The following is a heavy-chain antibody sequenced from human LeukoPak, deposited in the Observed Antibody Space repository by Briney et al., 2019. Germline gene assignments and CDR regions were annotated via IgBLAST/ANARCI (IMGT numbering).Heavy chain of an antibody. V-gene: IGHV3-30*03. J-gene: IGHJ4*02. D-gene: IGHD3-3*01. Sequence: GGSLRLSCAASGFTFSSYGMHWVRQAPGKGLEWVAVISYDGSNKYYADSVKGRFTISRDNSKNTLYLQMNSLRAEDTAVYYCVVGHTQSKDYDFWSSYFDYWGQGTLVTVSS. CDR2: ISYDGSNK. CDR1: GFTFSSYG. CDR3: VVGHTQSKDYDFWSSYFDY.